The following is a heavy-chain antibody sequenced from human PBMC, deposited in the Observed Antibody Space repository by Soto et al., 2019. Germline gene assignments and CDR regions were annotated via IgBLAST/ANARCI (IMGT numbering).Heavy chain of an antibody. V-gene: IGHV3-21*01. CDR1: GFTFSSYT. Sequence: GSLRLSCAASGFTFSSYTMNWVRQAPGKGLEWVSSISSSSSYIYYADSVKGRFTISRDNSKNTLYLQMNSLRAEDTAVYYCARGFVLRFFPSLNYYGMDVWGQGTTVTVSS. CDR2: ISSSSSYI. D-gene: IGHD3-3*01. CDR3: ARGFVLRFFPSLNYYGMDV. J-gene: IGHJ6*02.